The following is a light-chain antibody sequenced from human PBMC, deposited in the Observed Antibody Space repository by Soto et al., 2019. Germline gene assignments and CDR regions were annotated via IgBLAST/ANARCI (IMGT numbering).Light chain of an antibody. V-gene: IGLV1-44*01. J-gene: IGLJ1*01. CDR1: PSNIGENT. Sequence: QSALTQPPSASGAPGQRVTISCSGSPSNIGENTVSWYQLLPGTAPKVVIYINNKRPSGVPDRFSGSKSGTSASLAISGLQSEDEADYYCAAWDDSLNGHVFGTGTKVTVL. CDR2: INN. CDR3: AAWDDSLNGHV.